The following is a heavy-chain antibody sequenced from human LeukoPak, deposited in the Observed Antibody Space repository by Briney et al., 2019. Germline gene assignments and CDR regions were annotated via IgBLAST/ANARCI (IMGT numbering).Heavy chain of an antibody. CDR2: ISYDGSNK. J-gene: IGHJ6*03. CDR1: GFTFSSYA. Sequence: GGSLRLSCAASGFTFSSYAIHWVRQAPGKGLEWVAVISYDGSNKYYADSVKGRFTISRDNSKNTLYLQMNSLRAEDTAVYYCARDPQGVYYCMDVWAKGTTVTVSS. V-gene: IGHV3-30-3*01. D-gene: IGHD6-13*01. CDR3: ARDPQGVYYCMDV.